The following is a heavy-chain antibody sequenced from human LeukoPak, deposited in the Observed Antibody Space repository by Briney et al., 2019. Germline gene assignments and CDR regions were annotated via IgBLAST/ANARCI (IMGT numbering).Heavy chain of an antibody. D-gene: IGHD1-14*01. J-gene: IGHJ4*02. CDR2: LYYTGST. V-gene: IGHV4-31*03. CDR3: AGMRITTPTVRTLDY. CDR1: GGSIRTGGYY. Sequence: SQTLSLTCTVSGGSIRTGGYYWSWIRQHPGKGLEWIGYLYYTGSTNYNPSLKSRVTISVDTSKNQFSLKLSSVTAADTAVYYCAGMRITTPTVRTLDYWGQGTLSPSP.